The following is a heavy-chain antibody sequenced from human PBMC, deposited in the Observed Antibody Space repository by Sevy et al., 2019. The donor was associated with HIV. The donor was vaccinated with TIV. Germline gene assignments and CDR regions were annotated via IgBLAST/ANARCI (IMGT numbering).Heavy chain of an antibody. D-gene: IGHD2-2*01. V-gene: IGHV1-18*01. J-gene: IGHJ4*02. CDR1: GYTFKTYG. CDR2: ISAYSGDT. Sequence: ASVKVSCKTFGYTFKTYGISWVRQAPGQGLEWMGWISAYSGDTNFAQKFQGRVTMTTDTSTSTAYMEMSSLRSDDTAVYFWSREKPQGVVIIPGSMWGGVDYWGQGTVVTVSS. CDR3: SREKPQGVVIIPGSMWGGVDY.